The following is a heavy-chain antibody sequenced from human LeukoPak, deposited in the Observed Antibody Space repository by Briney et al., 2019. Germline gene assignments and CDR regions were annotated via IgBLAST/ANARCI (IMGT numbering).Heavy chain of an antibody. CDR3: ARESSSSSCADY. D-gene: IGHD6-6*01. CDR1: VYTFTSYY. V-gene: IGHV1-46*01. J-gene: IGHJ4*01. Sequence: ASVKVSCKASVYTFTSYYMHLVRQAPGQGLEWMGIITPSGGSTNYAQKFQGRVTMTRGTSTSTVSMETSSLRSEDTAVYYCARESSSSSCADYWGQGTLVTVSS. CDR2: ITPSGGST.